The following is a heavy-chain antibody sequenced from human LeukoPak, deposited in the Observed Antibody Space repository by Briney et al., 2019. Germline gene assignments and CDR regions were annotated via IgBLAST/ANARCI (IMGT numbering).Heavy chain of an antibody. D-gene: IGHD3-22*01. J-gene: IGHJ3*02. CDR1: GFTFSSYG. Sequence: PGGSLRLSCAASGFTFSSYGMSWVRQAPGKGLEWVSAISGSGGSTYYADSVKGRFTISRDNSKNTLYLQMNSLRAEDTAVYYCAKGLYYYDSSGYSYDAFDIWGQGTMVTVSS. CDR3: AKGLYYYDSSGYSYDAFDI. V-gene: IGHV3-23*01. CDR2: ISGSGGST.